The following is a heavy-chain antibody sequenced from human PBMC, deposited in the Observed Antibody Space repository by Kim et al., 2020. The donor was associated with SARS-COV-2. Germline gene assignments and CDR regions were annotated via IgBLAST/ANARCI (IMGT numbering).Heavy chain of an antibody. CDR2: IYPGDSDT. J-gene: IGHJ4*02. D-gene: IGHD3-22*01. CDR1: GYSFTSYW. CDR3: ASVRSYYDSSGYSLGG. Sequence: GESLKISCKGSGYSFTSYWIGWVRQMPGKGLEWMGIIYPGDSDTRYSPSFQGQVTISADKSISTAYLQWSSLKASDTAMYYCASVRSYYDSSGYSLGGWGQGTLVTVSS. V-gene: IGHV5-51*01.